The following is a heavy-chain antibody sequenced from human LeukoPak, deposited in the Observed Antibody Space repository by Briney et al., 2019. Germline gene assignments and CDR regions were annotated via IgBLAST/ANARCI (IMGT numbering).Heavy chain of an antibody. CDR1: GGSISSGSYY. D-gene: IGHD3-9*01. Sequence: PSETLSLTCTVSGGSISSGSYYWSWIRQPAGKGLEWIGRIYTSGSTNYNPSLKSRVTISVDTSKNQFSLKLSSVTAADTAVYYCARLALIGSYSDYWGQGTLVTVSS. J-gene: IGHJ4*02. CDR3: ARLALIGSYSDY. V-gene: IGHV4-61*02. CDR2: IYTSGST.